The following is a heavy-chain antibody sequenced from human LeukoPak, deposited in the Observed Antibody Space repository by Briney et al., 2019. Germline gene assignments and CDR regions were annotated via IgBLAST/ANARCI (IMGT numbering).Heavy chain of an antibody. V-gene: IGHV4-4*07. D-gene: IGHD2-2*01. Sequence: SETLSLTCTVSGGSISSYYWSWIRQPAGKGLEWIGCIYTSGSTNYNPSLKSRVTMSVDTSKNQFSLKLSSVTAADTAVYYCARDARYCSSTSCSHYYYGMDVWGQGTTVTVSS. J-gene: IGHJ6*02. CDR2: IYTSGST. CDR3: ARDARYCSSTSCSHYYYGMDV. CDR1: GGSISSYY.